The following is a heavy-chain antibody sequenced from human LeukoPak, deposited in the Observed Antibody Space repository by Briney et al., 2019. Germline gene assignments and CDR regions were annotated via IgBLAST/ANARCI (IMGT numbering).Heavy chain of an antibody. J-gene: IGHJ4*02. CDR3: ASGYRSGYHY. V-gene: IGHV3-11*01. CDR2: ISYRADTT. Sequence: GGSLRLSCVASGFTFSDFFMSWIRQAPGKGLEWISFISYRADTTYYADSVKGRFTISSDNANSSVFLQMNSLRVEDTAVYYCASGYRSGYHYWGQGTLVSVSS. CDR1: GFTFSDFF. D-gene: IGHD2-8*02.